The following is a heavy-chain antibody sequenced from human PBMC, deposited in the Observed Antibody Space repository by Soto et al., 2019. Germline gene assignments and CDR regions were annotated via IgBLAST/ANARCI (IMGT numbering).Heavy chain of an antibody. J-gene: IGHJ4*02. CDR1: GGSISSYY. CDR3: ARRYGGNFDY. CDR2: IYYSGST. V-gene: IGHV4-59*01. Sequence: SETLSLTCSISGGSISSYYWSLIRQPPGKGLEWIGYIYYSGSTNYNPSLKSRVTISVDTSKNQFSLKLSSVTAADTAVYYCARRYGGNFDYWGQGTLVTVSS. D-gene: IGHD3-16*01.